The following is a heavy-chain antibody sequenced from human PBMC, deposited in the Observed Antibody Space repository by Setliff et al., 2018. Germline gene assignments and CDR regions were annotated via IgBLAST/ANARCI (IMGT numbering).Heavy chain of an antibody. D-gene: IGHD6-25*01. Sequence: GASVQVSCKASGYSFTTYYMHWVRQAPGQGLEGMGTSNTGGLSSSSTQKCEGRVTMTRDTSTSTVYMELNSLPSDDTAVYYCARAGLAAAGRKGVFDHWGQGTLVTVSS. V-gene: IGHV1-46*01. CDR2: SNTGGLSS. CDR1: GYSFTTYY. J-gene: IGHJ4*02. CDR3: ARAGLAAAGRKGVFDH.